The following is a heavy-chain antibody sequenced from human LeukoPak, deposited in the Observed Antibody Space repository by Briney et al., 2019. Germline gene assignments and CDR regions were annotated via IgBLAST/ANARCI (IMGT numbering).Heavy chain of an antibody. J-gene: IGHJ3*02. CDR1: GGSFSGYY. CDR2: INHSGST. V-gene: IGHV4-34*01. Sequence: SETLSLTRAVYGGSFSGYYWSWIRQPPGKGLEWIGEINHSGSTNYNPSLKSRVTISVDTSKNQFSLQLSSVTAADTAVYYCARADDSSGFLTYDAFDIWGQGTMVTVSS. CDR3: ARADDSSGFLTYDAFDI. D-gene: IGHD3-22*01.